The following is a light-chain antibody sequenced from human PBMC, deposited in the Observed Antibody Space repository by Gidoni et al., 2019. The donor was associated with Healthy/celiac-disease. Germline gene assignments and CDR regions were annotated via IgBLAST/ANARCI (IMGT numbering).Light chain of an antibody. J-gene: IGLJ1*01. Sequence: QSALTQPASVSGSPGQSITISCTGTSSDVGGSNYVSWYHRHPGKAPKLMIYDVSNRPSGVSNRFSGSKSGNTASLTISGLQAEDEADYYCSSYTSSSTLDFGTGTKVTVL. CDR1: SSDVGGSNY. V-gene: IGLV2-14*01. CDR3: SSYTSSSTLD. CDR2: DVS.